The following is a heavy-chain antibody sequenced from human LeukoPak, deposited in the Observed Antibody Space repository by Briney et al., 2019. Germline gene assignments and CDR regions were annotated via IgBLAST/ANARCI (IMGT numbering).Heavy chain of an antibody. CDR3: ARIGRYCSGGSCLYYYYYMDV. D-gene: IGHD2-15*01. Sequence: PSETLSLTCAVSGYSISSGYYWGWIRQPPGKGLEWIGSIYHSGSTYYNPSLKSRVTISVDTSKNQFSLQLSSVTAADTAVYYCARIGRYCSGGSCLYYYYYMDVWGKGTTVTVSS. CDR2: IYHSGST. J-gene: IGHJ6*03. CDR1: GYSISSGYY. V-gene: IGHV4-38-2*01.